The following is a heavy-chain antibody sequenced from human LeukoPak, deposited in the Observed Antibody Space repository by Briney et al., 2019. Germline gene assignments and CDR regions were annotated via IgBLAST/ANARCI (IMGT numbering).Heavy chain of an antibody. D-gene: IGHD4-17*01. J-gene: IGHJ4*02. CDR3: ARSNNDGDYLGVGFDY. CDR2: INTNTGNP. CDR1: GYAFINYA. V-gene: IGHV7-4-1*02. Sequence: ASVKVSCKTSGYAFINYAINWVRQAPGQGLEWMGWINTNTGNPTYAQGFTGRFVFSLDTSVSTTYLQISSLETEDTAIYYCARSNNDGDYLGVGFDYWGQGALVTVSS.